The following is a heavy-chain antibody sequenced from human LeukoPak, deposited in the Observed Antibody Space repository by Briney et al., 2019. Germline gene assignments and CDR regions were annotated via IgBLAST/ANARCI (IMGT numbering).Heavy chain of an antibody. Sequence: GGSLRLSCAASRFTFSSYGMHWVRQAPGKGLEWVAFIRYDGSNKYYADSVKGRFTISRDNSKNTLYLQMNSLRAEDTAVYYCAKAPGVRGYSYGCLDYWGQGALVTVSS. CDR2: IRYDGSNK. CDR1: RFTFSSYG. J-gene: IGHJ4*02. V-gene: IGHV3-30*02. CDR3: AKAPGVRGYSYGCLDY. D-gene: IGHD5-18*01.